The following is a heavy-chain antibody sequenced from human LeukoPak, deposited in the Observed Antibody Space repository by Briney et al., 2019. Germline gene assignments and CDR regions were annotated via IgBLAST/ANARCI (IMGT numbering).Heavy chain of an antibody. D-gene: IGHD3-3*01. V-gene: IGHV3-43D*03. CDR3: AKAHDFWSGSAAD. Sequence: GGSLRLSCAASGFTFDDYAMHWVRQVPGKGLEWVSLISWDGGSTYYADSVKGRFTISRDNSKNSLYLQMNSLRAEDTALYYCAKAHDFWSGSAADWGQGTLVTVSS. CDR2: ISWDGGST. J-gene: IGHJ4*02. CDR1: GFTFDDYA.